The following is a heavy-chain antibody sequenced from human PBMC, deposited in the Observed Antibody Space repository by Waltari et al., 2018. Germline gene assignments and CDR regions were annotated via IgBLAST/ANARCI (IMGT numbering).Heavy chain of an antibody. D-gene: IGHD6-6*01. V-gene: IGHV4-61*02. Sequence: QVQLQESGPGLVKPSQTLSLTCTVSGGSISSCSYYWSWIRQPAGKGLEWIGRIDTSGSTNYNPSLKSRVTIAVDTSKNQCSLKLSAVTAADTAVYYCARASGSSYHEYFDYWGQGTLVTVSS. J-gene: IGHJ4*02. CDR2: IDTSGST. CDR3: ARASGSSYHEYFDY. CDR1: GGSISSCSYY.